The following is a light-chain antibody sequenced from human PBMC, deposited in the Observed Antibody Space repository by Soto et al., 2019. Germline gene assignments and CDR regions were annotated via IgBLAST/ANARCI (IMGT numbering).Light chain of an antibody. Sequence: AIQMTQSPSSLSASVGDRVTITCRASQGVSNDVGWYQQKPGKAPRLLIYAASTLQSGVPSRFSGIQSATDFTITISSLQPEDSATYYCLQAFAYPLTFGGGTKVEIK. CDR2: AAS. V-gene: IGKV1-6*01. J-gene: IGKJ4*01. CDR1: QGVSND. CDR3: LQAFAYPLT.